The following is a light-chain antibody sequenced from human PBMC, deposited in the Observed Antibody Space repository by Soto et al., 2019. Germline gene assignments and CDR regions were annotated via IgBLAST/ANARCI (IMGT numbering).Light chain of an antibody. CDR2: DAS. CDR1: QSVSSY. V-gene: IGKV3-11*01. J-gene: IGKJ4*01. CDR3: HHRINWPLT. Sequence: EIVLTQSPATLSLSPGERATLSCRASQSVSSYLAWYQQKPGQAPRLLIYDASNRATGIPARFSGSGSGTDFTLSISILGPEDFAVYYCHHRINWPLTFGGGTKVEIK.